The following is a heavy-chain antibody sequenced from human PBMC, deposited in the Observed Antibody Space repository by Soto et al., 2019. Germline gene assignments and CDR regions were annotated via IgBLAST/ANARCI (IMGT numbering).Heavy chain of an antibody. CDR2: IYYSGST. J-gene: IGHJ4*02. D-gene: IGHD1-26*01. V-gene: IGHV4-31*02. Sequence: KPSETLSLTXTVSGGSISSGGYYWSWIRQHPGKGLEWIGYIYYSGSTYYNPSLKSRVTISVDTSKNQFSLKLSSVTAADTAVYYCARDSRIVGASKLDYWGQGTLVTVSS. CDR3: ARDSRIVGASKLDY. CDR1: GGSISSGGYY.